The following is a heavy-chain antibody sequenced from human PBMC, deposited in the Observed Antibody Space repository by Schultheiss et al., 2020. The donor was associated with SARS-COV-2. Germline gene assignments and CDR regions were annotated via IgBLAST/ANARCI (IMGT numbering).Heavy chain of an antibody. J-gene: IGHJ6*02. CDR3: ARSTSRDYYGMDV. CDR1: GYTFTSYD. Sequence: ASVKVSCKASGYTFTSYDINWVRQATGQGLEWMGWINPNSGGTNYAQKFQGWVTMTRDTSISTAYMELSRLRSDDTAVYYCARSTSRDYYGMDVWGQGTTVTVSS. CDR2: INPNSGGT. V-gene: IGHV1-2*04.